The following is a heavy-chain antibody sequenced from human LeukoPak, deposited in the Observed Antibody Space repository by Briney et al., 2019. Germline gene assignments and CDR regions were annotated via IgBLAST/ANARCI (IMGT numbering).Heavy chain of an antibody. V-gene: IGHV1-46*03. CDR2: INPSGRST. J-gene: IGHJ3*02. D-gene: IGHD2-2*01. Sequence: ASVKVSCKASGYTFTSYYMHWVRQAPGQGREGMGIINPSGRSTTYAQKFKGRVTMTRDTSTSTLYMELSSLRSEDTAVYYCAREHDNARAFDIWGQGTVVTVSS. CDR1: GYTFTSYY. CDR3: AREHDNARAFDI.